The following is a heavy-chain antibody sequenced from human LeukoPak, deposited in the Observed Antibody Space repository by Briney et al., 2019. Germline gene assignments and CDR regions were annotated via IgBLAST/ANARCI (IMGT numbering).Heavy chain of an antibody. Sequence: SETLSLTCAVYGGSFSGYYWSWIRQPPGKGLEWIGEINHSGSTNYNPSLKSRVTISVDTSKNQFSLKLSSVTAADTAVYYCATHPEGFTTASFDYWGQGTLVTVSP. CDR2: INHSGST. D-gene: IGHD3-22*01. CDR3: ATHPEGFTTASFDY. CDR1: GGSFSGYY. J-gene: IGHJ4*02. V-gene: IGHV4-34*01.